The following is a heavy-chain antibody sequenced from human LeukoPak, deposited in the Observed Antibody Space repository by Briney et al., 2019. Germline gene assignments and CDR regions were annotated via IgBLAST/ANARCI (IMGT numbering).Heavy chain of an antibody. Sequence: SETLSLTCTVSGGSNSSYYWSWIRQPPGKGLEWIGYIYYSGSTNYNPSLKSRVTISVDTSKNQFSLKLSSVTAADTAVYYCARDKGLDAFDIWGQGTMVTVSS. CDR3: ARDKGLDAFDI. CDR1: GGSNSSYY. CDR2: IYYSGST. J-gene: IGHJ3*02. V-gene: IGHV4-59*01.